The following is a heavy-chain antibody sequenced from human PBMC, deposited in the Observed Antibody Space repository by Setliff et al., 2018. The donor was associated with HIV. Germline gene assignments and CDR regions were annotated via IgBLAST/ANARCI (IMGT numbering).Heavy chain of an antibody. CDR1: GGSFSNYY. CDR3: ARGGDGHYDFWNPHHYYMDV. D-gene: IGHD3-3*01. Sequence: SLTCAVYGGSFSNYYWSWIRQAPGKGLEWIGEINHSGSATYNPSLKSRVTISLDTPNNQFFLNMESVTAADTAVYYCARGGDGHYDFWNPHHYYMDVWAKGTSVTVSS. CDR2: INHSGSA. J-gene: IGHJ6*03. V-gene: IGHV4-34*01.